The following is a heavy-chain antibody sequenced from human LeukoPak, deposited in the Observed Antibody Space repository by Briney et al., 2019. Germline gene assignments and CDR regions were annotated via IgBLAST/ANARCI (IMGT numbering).Heavy chain of an antibody. J-gene: IGHJ4*02. CDR2: IDPSDSYT. CDR3: ARVIHLGELSLYDY. V-gene: IGHV5-10-1*01. CDR1: GYSFTTYW. Sequence: GESLRISCKGSGYSFTTYWITWVRQMPGKGLEWMGRIDPSDSYTNYSPSFQGHVAISADKSISTAYLQWSSLKASDTAMYYCARVIHLGELSLYDYWGQGTLVTVSS. D-gene: IGHD3-16*02.